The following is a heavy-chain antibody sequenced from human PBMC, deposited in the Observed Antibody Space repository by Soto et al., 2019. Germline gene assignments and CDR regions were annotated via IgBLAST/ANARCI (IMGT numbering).Heavy chain of an antibody. CDR3: ATPEAVAGTWENDY. CDR1: GGSISSSSYY. Sequence: SETLSLTCTVSGGSISSSSYYWGWIRQPPGKGLEWIGSIYYSGSTYYNPSLKSRVTISVDTFKNQFSLKLSSVTAADTAVYYCATPEAVAGTWENDYWGQGTLVTVSS. V-gene: IGHV4-39*01. CDR2: IYYSGST. J-gene: IGHJ4*02. D-gene: IGHD6-19*01.